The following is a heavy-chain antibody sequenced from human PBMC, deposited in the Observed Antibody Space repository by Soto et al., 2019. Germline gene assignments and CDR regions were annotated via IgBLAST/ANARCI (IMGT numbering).Heavy chain of an antibody. Sequence: EVQLVESGGGLVKPGGSLRLSCAASGFTFSSYSMNWVRQAPGKGLEWVSSISSSSSYIYYADSVKGRFTISRDNAKNSLYLQMNSLRAEDTAVYYCARDPGPAWPMDDYWGQGTLVTVSS. J-gene: IGHJ4*02. CDR3: ARDPGPAWPMDDY. CDR1: GFTFSSYS. CDR2: ISSSSSYI. D-gene: IGHD3-10*01. V-gene: IGHV3-21*01.